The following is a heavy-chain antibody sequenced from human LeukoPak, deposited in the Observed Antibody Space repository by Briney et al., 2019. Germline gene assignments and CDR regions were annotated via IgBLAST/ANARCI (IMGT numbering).Heavy chain of an antibody. CDR1: GGSFSGYY. CDR3: ASPPLDSSSWYEGSNYSFDY. CDR2: INHSGST. J-gene: IGHJ4*02. D-gene: IGHD6-13*01. Sequence: PSETLSLTCAVYGGSFSGYYWSWIRQPPGKGVEWIGEINHSGSTNYNPSLKSRVTISVDTSKNQFSLKLSSVTAADTAVYYCASPPLDSSSWYEGSNYSFDYWGQGTLVTVSS. V-gene: IGHV4-34*01.